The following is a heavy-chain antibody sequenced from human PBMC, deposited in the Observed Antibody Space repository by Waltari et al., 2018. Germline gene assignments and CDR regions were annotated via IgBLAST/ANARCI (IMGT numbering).Heavy chain of an antibody. J-gene: IGHJ1*01. CDR3: ARDRIGGAAAGTENFQH. CDR1: GYTFTGSY. V-gene: IGHV1-2*02. D-gene: IGHD6-13*01. CDR2: ISPNSGGT. Sequence: QVQLVQSGAEVRKPGASVKVSCKASGYTFTGSYMHWVRQAPGQGLEWMGWISPNSGGTNSAQKFQGRVTMTRDTSISTAYMELIRLRSDDTAVYYCARDRIGGAAAGTENFQHWGQGTLVTVSS.